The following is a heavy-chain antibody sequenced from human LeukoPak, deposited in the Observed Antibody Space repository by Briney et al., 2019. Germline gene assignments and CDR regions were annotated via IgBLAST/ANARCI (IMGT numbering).Heavy chain of an antibody. D-gene: IGHD3-3*01. J-gene: IGHJ4*02. CDR2: ISYDGSNK. CDR3: ARDERLLSFLK. Sequence: GGSLRLSCAASGFTFSSYGMHWVRQAPGKGLEWVAVISYDGSNKYYADSVKGRFTISRDNSKNTLYLQMNSLRAEDTATYYCARDERLLSFLKWGQGTLVTVSS. V-gene: IGHV3-30*03. CDR1: GFTFSSYG.